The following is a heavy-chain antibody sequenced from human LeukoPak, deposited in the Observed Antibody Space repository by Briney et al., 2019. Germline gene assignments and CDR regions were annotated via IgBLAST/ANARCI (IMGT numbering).Heavy chain of an antibody. CDR2: MYHSGNA. Sequence: SETLSLTCAVSGGSISSDDDSWSWIRQPPGQGLEWIGYMYHSGNAYYNPSLRSRVTISVDRSKNQFSLKLNSVTAADTAVYYCARGTIYYDILTGPPNWFDPWGQGTLVTVSS. J-gene: IGHJ5*02. D-gene: IGHD3-9*01. CDR3: ARGTIYYDILTGPPNWFDP. V-gene: IGHV4-30-2*01. CDR1: GGSISSDDDS.